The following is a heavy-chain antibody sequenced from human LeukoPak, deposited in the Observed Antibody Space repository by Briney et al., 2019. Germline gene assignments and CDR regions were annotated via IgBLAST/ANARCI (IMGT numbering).Heavy chain of an antibody. Sequence: SETLSLTCTVSGGSISSGDYYWSWIRQPPGKGLEWIGYIYYSGSTYYNPSLKSRVTISVDTSKNQFSLKLSSVTAADTAVYYCARLDFDWFLDYWGQGTLVTVSS. CDR2: IYYSGST. J-gene: IGHJ4*02. CDR1: GGSISSGDYY. CDR3: ARLDFDWFLDY. D-gene: IGHD3-9*01. V-gene: IGHV4-30-4*02.